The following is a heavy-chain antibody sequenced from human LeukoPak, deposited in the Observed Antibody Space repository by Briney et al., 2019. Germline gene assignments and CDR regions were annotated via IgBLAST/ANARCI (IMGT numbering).Heavy chain of an antibody. V-gene: IGHV3-21*01. CDR1: EFTFSSYS. CDR3: ARDKNYYDSSGRRKVTDY. Sequence: GGSLRLSCAASEFTFSSYSMNWVRQAPGKGLEWVSSISSTSTYIYYADSVKGRFTISRDNAKNSLYLQMNSLRAEDTAIYYCARDKNYYDSSGRRKVTDYWGQGTLVTVSS. CDR2: ISSTSTYI. J-gene: IGHJ4*02. D-gene: IGHD3-22*01.